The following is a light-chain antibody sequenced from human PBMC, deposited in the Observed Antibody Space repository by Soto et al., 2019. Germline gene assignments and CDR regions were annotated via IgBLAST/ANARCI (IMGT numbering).Light chain of an antibody. V-gene: IGKV1-5*03. CDR3: QQHADYPIT. CDR1: HNIDTW. J-gene: IGKJ4*01. Sequence: DIQMTQSPSTLSASIVDTVTITCRASHNIDTWLAWFQQKPGKAPNLLIYKASTLEAGVPSRFSGSASGTEFTLTISSLQPDDFATYYCQQHADYPITFGGGTKVEI. CDR2: KAS.